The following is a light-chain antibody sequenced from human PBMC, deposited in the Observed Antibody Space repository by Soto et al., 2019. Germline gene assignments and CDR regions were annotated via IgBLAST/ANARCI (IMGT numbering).Light chain of an antibody. V-gene: IGKV1-39*01. CDR1: QSIRNS. J-gene: IGKJ3*01. Sequence: DIQMTQSPSSLSAPVGDRVTITCRTSQSIRNSLNWYQQKPGKAPNLLIYAASRLQSGVPSRFSGSGSGTDFTLTISSLQPADFATYYCQQSYSTPFTFGPGTKVDIK. CDR3: QQSYSTPFT. CDR2: AAS.